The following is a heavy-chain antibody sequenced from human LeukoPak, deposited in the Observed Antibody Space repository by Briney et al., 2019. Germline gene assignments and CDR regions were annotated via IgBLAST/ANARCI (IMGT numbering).Heavy chain of an antibody. Sequence: ASVKVSCKASGYTFTGYYMHWVRQAPGQGLEWMGWINPNSGGTNYAQKFQGRVTMTRDTSISTAYMELSRLRSDDTAVYYCARDREDCSSTSCYTSYNWFDPWRQGTLVTVSS. J-gene: IGHJ5*02. D-gene: IGHD2-2*02. CDR2: INPNSGGT. CDR3: ARDREDCSSTSCYTSYNWFDP. CDR1: GYTFTGYY. V-gene: IGHV1-2*02.